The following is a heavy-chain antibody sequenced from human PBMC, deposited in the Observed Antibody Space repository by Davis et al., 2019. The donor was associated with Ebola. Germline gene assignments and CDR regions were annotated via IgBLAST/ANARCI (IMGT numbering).Heavy chain of an antibody. V-gene: IGHV1-46*01. Sequence: ASVKVSCNASAYTFTSYYMHWVRQAPGQGVEWGGIINPSGGSTSYAQKFQGRVTMTRDTSTSTVYMELSSLRSEDTAVYYCARDGGITWFDPWGQGTLVTVSS. J-gene: IGHJ5*02. CDR1: AYTFTSYY. CDR3: ARDGGITWFDP. CDR2: INPSGGST. D-gene: IGHD3-10*01.